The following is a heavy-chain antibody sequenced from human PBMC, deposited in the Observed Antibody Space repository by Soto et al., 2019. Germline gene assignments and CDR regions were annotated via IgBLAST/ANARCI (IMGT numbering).Heavy chain of an antibody. D-gene: IGHD3-16*02. CDR3: ARENYRISPRLFQD. V-gene: IGHV3-30-3*01. CDR2: ISPAGTNQ. Sequence: GGSLRLSCVASGFIFSDYAMHWARQAPGKGLEWVALISPAGTNQYYADSAKGRFTISIDNAKNTLYLQMNTLRPEDTGLYYCARENYRISPRLFQDWGPGTLVTVSS. CDR1: GFIFSDYA. J-gene: IGHJ1*01.